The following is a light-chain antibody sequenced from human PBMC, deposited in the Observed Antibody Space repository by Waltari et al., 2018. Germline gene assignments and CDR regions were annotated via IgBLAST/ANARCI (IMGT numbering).Light chain of an antibody. CDR2: GAS. CDR1: HGITNY. Sequence: DIRMTQSPPSLSAFVGDRVTIHCRACHGITNYLAWYQQQPGKGPELLIYGASTLQSWVLSRCSGSGSGTDFTLTISSLQPEDFGSYYCQDYGSAPYSFGPGTKVEI. V-gene: IGKV1-27*01. CDR3: QDYGSAPYS. J-gene: IGKJ2*03.